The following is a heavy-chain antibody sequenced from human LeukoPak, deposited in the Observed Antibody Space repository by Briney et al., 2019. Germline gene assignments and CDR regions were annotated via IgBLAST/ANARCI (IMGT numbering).Heavy chain of an antibody. CDR1: GFTFDDYA. CDR2: ISWNSGSI. V-gene: IGHV3-9*01. D-gene: IGHD3-10*01. CDR3: ARGLGSESYYGS. J-gene: IGHJ5*02. Sequence: GGSLRLSCAASGFTFDDYAMHWVRQAPGKGLEWVSGISWNSGSIGYADSVKGRFTISRDNAKNSLYLQMNSLRAEDTAVYYCARGLGSESYYGSWGQGTLVTVSS.